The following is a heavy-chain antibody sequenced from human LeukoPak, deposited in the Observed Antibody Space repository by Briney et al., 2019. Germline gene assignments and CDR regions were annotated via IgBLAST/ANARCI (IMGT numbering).Heavy chain of an antibody. CDR1: GGTFSSYA. CDR3: ASGIAVAGTDAFDI. D-gene: IGHD6-19*01. CDR2: IIPIFGTA. V-gene: IGHV1-69*01. J-gene: IGHJ3*02. Sequence: SVKVSCKASGGTFSSYAISWVRQAPGQGLEWMGGIIPIFGTANYAQKFQGRVTITADESTSTAYMELSSLRSEDTAVYYCASGIAVAGTDAFDIWGQGTMVTVSS.